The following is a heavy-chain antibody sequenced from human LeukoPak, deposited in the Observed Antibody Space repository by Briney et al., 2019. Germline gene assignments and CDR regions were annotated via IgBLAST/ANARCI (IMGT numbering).Heavy chain of an antibody. Sequence: GGSLRLSCAASGNYWMHWVRQAPGKGLVWVSHINSDGSWTSYADSVKGRFTISKDNAKNTVYLQMNSLRAGDTAVYYCARGSTYYDSSGQVPFDYWGQGTLVTVSS. CDR2: INSDGSWT. CDR3: ARGSTYYDSSGQVPFDY. V-gene: IGHV3-74*01. D-gene: IGHD3-22*01. CDR1: GNYW. J-gene: IGHJ4*02.